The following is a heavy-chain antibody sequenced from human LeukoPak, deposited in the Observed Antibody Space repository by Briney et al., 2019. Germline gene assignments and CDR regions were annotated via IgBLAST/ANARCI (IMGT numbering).Heavy chain of an antibody. V-gene: IGHV3-66*01. CDR3: ARDQRPFHSSRNYYYYYYMDV. CDR2: IYRDGST. D-gene: IGHD5-18*01. Sequence: WGSLRLSCAASGFTVSSNYMSWVRQGPGKGLEWVSVIYRDGSTYHADYVKGRFTISRDNSKNTLYLQMNSLRAEDTAVYFCARDQRPFHSSRNYYYYYYMDVWGIGTTVTISS. CDR1: GFTVSSNY. J-gene: IGHJ6*03.